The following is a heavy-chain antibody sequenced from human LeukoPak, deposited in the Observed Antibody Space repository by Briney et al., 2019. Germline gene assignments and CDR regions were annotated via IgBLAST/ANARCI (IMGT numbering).Heavy chain of an antibody. J-gene: IGHJ5*02. CDR3: ARGAFHYYGSGSYSASTNWFDP. D-gene: IGHD3-10*01. V-gene: IGHV4-59*01. CDR2: IYYSGST. Sequence: SETLSLTCTVSGVSISSYNWSWIRQPPGKGLEWVGYIYYSGSTNYNPSLKSRVTISVDTSNNQFSLKLNSVTAADTAVYYGARGAFHYYGSGSYSASTNWFDPWGQGTLVTVSS. CDR1: GVSISSYN.